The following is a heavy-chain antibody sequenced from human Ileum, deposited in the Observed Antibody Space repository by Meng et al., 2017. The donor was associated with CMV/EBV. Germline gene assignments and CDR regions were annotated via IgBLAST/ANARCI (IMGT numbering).Heavy chain of an antibody. CDR2: ISYDGSNK. D-gene: IGHD3-3*01. CDR1: GFTFSSYA. J-gene: IGHJ6*02. Sequence: GESLKISCAASGFTFSSYAMHWVRQAPGKGLEWVAVISYDGSNKYYADSVKGRFTISRDNSKNTLYLQMNSLRAEDTAVYYCARESTYDFWSGLGVYYYYGMDVWGQGTTVTVSS. CDR3: ARESTYDFWSGLGVYYYYGMDV. V-gene: IGHV3-30-3*01.